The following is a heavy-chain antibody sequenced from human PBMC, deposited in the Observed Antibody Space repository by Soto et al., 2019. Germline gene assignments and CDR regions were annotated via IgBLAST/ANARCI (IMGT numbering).Heavy chain of an antibody. V-gene: IGHV1-2*02. CDR3: AKGEGRCYNQLEP. CDR2: INPNSGGS. Sequence: ASVKVSCQASGYTFTAYYMHRVRQAPGQGLEWMGWINPNSGGSYHAQNFQGRVTMTRDTSTTTAYMELASLRSDDTAVYYWAKGEGRCYNQLEPWGHGTLVTVSS. J-gene: IGHJ5*02. D-gene: IGHD2-15*01. CDR1: GYTFTAYY.